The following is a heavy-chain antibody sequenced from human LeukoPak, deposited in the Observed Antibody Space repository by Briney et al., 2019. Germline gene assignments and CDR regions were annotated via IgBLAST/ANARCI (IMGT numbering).Heavy chain of an antibody. Sequence: SETLSLTCTVSGGSISSYYWSWIRQPPGQGLEWIGFIYSSGSTTYNPSLKSRVAISVDTSKNQFSLRLRSVTAADTAVYYCARTMYFYDSSGYIFDYWGQGTLVTVSS. J-gene: IGHJ4*02. V-gene: IGHV4-4*09. D-gene: IGHD3-22*01. CDR3: ARTMYFYDSSGYIFDY. CDR1: GGSISSYY. CDR2: IYSSGST.